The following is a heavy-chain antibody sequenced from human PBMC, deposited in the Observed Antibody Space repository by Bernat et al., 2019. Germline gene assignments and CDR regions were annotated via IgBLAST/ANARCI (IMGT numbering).Heavy chain of an antibody. D-gene: IGHD2-21*02. CDR1: RFTFSSYW. V-gene: IGHV3-7*04. J-gene: IGHJ3*02. Sequence: EVHLVESGGGLVQPGGSLRLPCAVSRFTFSSYWMSWVRQARGTGLEWVATLNQDGSEKYYVDSLKGRFTISRDNAKNSLFLQMNSLRAEDTGVYYCARAGSGDHPDAFDIWGQGTMVTVSS. CDR3: ARAGSGDHPDAFDI. CDR2: LNQDGSEK.